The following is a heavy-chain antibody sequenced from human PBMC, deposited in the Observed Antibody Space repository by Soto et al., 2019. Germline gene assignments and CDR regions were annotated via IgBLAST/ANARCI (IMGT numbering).Heavy chain of an antibody. Sequence: EVHLLGSGGDLVKPGGSLRLSCEVSGVTFNNFAMSWVRQSPGKGLEWVSTISSDGDLRHYAESVKGRFTISRDNSKSSLFLQMNSLRAEDTALYFCAKVRQRFLDILTGATNFDSWGQGTLVTVSS. J-gene: IGHJ4*02. CDR2: ISSDGDLR. CDR1: GVTFNNFA. V-gene: IGHV3-23*01. CDR3: AKVRQRFLDILTGATNFDS. D-gene: IGHD3-9*01.